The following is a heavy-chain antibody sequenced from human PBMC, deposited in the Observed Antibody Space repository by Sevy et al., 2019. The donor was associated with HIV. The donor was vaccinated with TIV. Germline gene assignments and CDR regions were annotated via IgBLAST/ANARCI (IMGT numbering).Heavy chain of an antibody. D-gene: IGHD5-12*01. Sequence: SETLSLTCAVYGGSFSGYYWSWIRQPPGKGLEWIGEINHSGSTNYNPSLKSRVTISVDTSKNQFSLKLGSVTAADTAVYYCARRRLRQFAYFDYWGQGTLVTVSS. CDR1: GGSFSGYY. J-gene: IGHJ4*02. V-gene: IGHV4-34*01. CDR2: INHSGST. CDR3: ARRRLRQFAYFDY.